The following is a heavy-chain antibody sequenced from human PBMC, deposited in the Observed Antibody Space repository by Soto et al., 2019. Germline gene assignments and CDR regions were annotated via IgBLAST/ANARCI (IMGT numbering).Heavy chain of an antibody. CDR3: ARDFRFAGAMGWYFDL. CDR1: GGTFSSYA. Sequence: QVQLVQSGAEVKKPGSSVKVSCKASGGTFSSYAISWVRQATGQGLEWMGGIIPIFGTANYAQTFQGRDTITADESTSTAYMELSSLRSEDTAVYYCARDFRFAGAMGWYFDLWGRGTLVTVSS. D-gene: IGHD3-3*01. V-gene: IGHV1-69*12. CDR2: IIPIFGTA. J-gene: IGHJ2*01.